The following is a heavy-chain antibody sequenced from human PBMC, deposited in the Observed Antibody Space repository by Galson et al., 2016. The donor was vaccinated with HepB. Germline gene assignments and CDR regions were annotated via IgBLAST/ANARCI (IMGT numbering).Heavy chain of an antibody. CDR1: GFTVSTNY. CDR2: IYSGGTT. CDR3: ARGGLTRWPQRPGGFDI. D-gene: IGHD4-23*01. Sequence: SLRLSCAASGFTVSTNYITWVRQPPGKGLEWVSLIYSGGTTYYADSVKGRFTISRDNSKNTLYLQMNSPRVEDTAVYYCARGGLTRWPQRPGGFDIWGQGTMVTVSS. J-gene: IGHJ3*02. V-gene: IGHV3-53*01.